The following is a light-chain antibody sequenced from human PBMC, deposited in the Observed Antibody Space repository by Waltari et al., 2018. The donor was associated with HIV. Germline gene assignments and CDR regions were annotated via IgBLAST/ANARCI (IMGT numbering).Light chain of an antibody. CDR2: TNN. CDR1: SPNLEVNS. Sequence: QSVLTQPPSASGTPGQRVTIPCSGRSPNLEVNSVNWYQQLPGTAPKLLIYTNNQRPSRVPDRCSGSKSGTSASLAISGLQSEDEADYYCVVWDDSLNGPVFGGGTKLTVL. V-gene: IGLV1-44*01. J-gene: IGLJ2*01. CDR3: VVWDDSLNGPV.